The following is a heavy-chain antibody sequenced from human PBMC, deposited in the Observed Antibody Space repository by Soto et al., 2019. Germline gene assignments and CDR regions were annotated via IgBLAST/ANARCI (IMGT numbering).Heavy chain of an antibody. Sequence: TSEPLSLTCTVSGGSVSSGNYYWSWIRQPPGKGLEWIGYIYYTGSTNYNPSLKSRVTISVDKAKNRFSLNLYSVTAADTAVYYWAREATTTNWFDPWGQGNLVTVSS. V-gene: IGHV4-61*01. CDR3: AREATTTNWFDP. CDR1: GGSVSSGNYY. CDR2: IYYTGST. J-gene: IGHJ5*02.